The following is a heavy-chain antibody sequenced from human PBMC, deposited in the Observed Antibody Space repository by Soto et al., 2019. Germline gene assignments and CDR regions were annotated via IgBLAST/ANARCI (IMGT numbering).Heavy chain of an antibody. CDR3: TRGFLEWLRVYYYYGMDV. CDR2: IRSKAYGGTT. J-gene: IGHJ6*02. V-gene: IGHV3-49*03. Sequence: QPGGSLRLSCTASGFTFGDYAMSWFRQAPGKGLEWVGFIRSKAYGGTTEYAASLKGRFTISRDDSKSIAYLQMNSLKTEDTAVYYCTRGFLEWLRVYYYYGMDVWRQGTTVTVSS. CDR1: GFTFGDYA. D-gene: IGHD3-3*01.